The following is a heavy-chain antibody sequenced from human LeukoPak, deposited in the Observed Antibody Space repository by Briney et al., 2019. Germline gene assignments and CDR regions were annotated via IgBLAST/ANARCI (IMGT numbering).Heavy chain of an antibody. CDR1: GGSFSGYY. J-gene: IGHJ5*02. D-gene: IGHD3-22*01. Sequence: PSETLSLTCAVYGGSFSGYYWSWIRQPPGKRLEWVGEINHSGSTNYNPSLKSRVTISVDTSKNQFSLKLSSVTAADTAVYYCARGWNYYDSSGYYTPWGQGTLVTVSS. CDR2: INHSGST. CDR3: ARGWNYYDSSGYYTP. V-gene: IGHV4-34*01.